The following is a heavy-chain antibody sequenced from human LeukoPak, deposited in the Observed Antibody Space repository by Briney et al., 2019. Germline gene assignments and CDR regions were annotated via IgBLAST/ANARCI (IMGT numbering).Heavy chain of an antibody. CDR2: ISSSSSYI. J-gene: IGHJ1*01. V-gene: IGHV3-21*01. Sequence: GSLRLSCAASGFTFSSYSMNWVRQAPGKGLEWVSSISSSSSYIYYADSVKGRFTISRDNAKNSLYLQMNSLRAEDTAVYYCARATVAGTKYFQHWGQGTLVTVSS. CDR3: ARATVAGTKYFQH. CDR1: GFTFSSYS. D-gene: IGHD6-19*01.